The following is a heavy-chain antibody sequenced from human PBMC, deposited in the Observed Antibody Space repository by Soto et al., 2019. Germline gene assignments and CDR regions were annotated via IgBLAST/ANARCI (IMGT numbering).Heavy chain of an antibody. J-gene: IGHJ4*02. Sequence: QVQLVQSGAEVKKPGASVKVSCKASGYTFTSYGISWVRQAPGQGLEWMGWISAYNGNTNYAQKLQGRVTMPAGLSTSTAYMELRSLRSDDTAVYYCARFLVSRRSSSCLDYWGQGTLVCVSS. CDR2: ISAYNGNT. V-gene: IGHV1-18*01. CDR1: GYTFTSYG. D-gene: IGHD6-6*01. CDR3: ARFLVSRRSSSCLDY.